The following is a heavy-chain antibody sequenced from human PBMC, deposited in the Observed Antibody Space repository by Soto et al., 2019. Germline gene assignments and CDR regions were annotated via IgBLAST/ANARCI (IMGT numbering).Heavy chain of an antibody. CDR3: AGASNYNYAFEY. CDR1: GFTVKGNY. D-gene: IGHD1-1*01. J-gene: IGHJ4*02. CDR2: IFSAGMT. Sequence: WGSLRLSCAPSGFTVKGNYVVWSRQSSFKGTEWVSIIFSAGMTYYTDSVKGRFTISKDISKNTLSLQMNSLRADDTAVYFCAGASNYNYAFEYWGLGTPVTVSS. V-gene: IGHV3-53*01.